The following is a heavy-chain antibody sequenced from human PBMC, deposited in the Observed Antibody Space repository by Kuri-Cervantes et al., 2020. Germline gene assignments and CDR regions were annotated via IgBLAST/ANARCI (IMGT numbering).Heavy chain of an antibody. CDR3: ARDNAAALDY. J-gene: IGHJ4*02. D-gene: IGHD6-13*01. V-gene: IGHV4-4*02. CDR2: IYTSGST. Sequence: GFLRLSCAVSGGSISSSNWWSWVRQPAGKGLEWIGRIYTSGSTNYNPSLKSRVTMSVDTSKNQFSLKLSSVTAADTAVYYCARDNAAALDYWGQGTLVTVSS. CDR1: GGSISSSNW.